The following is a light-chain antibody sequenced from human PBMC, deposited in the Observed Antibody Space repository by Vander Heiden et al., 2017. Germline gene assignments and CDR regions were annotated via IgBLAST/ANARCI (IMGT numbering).Light chain of an antibody. CDR2: GAS. J-gene: IGKJ2*01. CDR3: QQDASSPYT. CDR1: QSVSSSY. V-gene: IGKV3-20*01. Sequence: EIVLTQSPGTLSLSPGERATLSCRASQSVSSSYLAWYQHKLGQAPRLLIYGASSRATGIPDRFSRSRSGTDFTLTISRLEPEDFAVYYCQQDASSPYTFGQGTNLEIK.